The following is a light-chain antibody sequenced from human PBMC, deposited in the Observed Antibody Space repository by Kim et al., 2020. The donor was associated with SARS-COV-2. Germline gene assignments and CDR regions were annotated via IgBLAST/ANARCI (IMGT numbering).Light chain of an antibody. CDR1: SSNIGSKA. CDR2: SDY. Sequence: GQRVTISCSGSSSNIGSKAVHWYQQLPGTAPKLLIYSDYQRPSGVPDRFSGSKSGTSASLAISGLQSEDEADYYCATWDDSVSGYVFGTGTKVTVL. V-gene: IGLV1-44*01. CDR3: ATWDDSVSGYV. J-gene: IGLJ1*01.